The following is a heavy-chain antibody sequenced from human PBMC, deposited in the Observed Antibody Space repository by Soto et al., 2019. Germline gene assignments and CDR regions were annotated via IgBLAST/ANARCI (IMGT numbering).Heavy chain of an antibody. CDR1: GGSFSGYY. CDR2: INHSGST. Sequence: LSLTCAVYGGSFSGYYWSWIRQPPGKGLEWIWEINHSGSTNYNPSLKSRVTISVDTSKNQFSLKLSSVTAADTAVYYCAINPHGDYETPSYYYCYMHVCGKATMVTVSS. CDR3: AINPHGDYETPSYYYCYMHV. J-gene: IGHJ6*03. V-gene: IGHV4-34*01. D-gene: IGHD4-17*01.